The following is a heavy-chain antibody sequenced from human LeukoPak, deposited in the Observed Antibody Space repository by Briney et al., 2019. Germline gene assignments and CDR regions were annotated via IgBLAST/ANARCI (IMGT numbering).Heavy chain of an antibody. J-gene: IGHJ4*02. Sequence: GGSLRLSCAASRFTFSSYAMSWVRQAPGRGLEWVSFISASGDSTYYADSVKGRFTISRDNSKNTLHLQMNSLRAEDTAVYYCATRNYFEHWGQGTLVTVSS. CDR3: ATRNYFEH. CDR2: ISASGDST. V-gene: IGHV3-23*01. CDR1: RFTFSSYA.